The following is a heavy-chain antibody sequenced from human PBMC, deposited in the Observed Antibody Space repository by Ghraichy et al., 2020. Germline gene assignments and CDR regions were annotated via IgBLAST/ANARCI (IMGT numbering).Heavy chain of an antibody. CDR3: ARMGYCSGGSCYQWDQRAFDI. Sequence: SETLSLTCTVSGGSISSSSYYWGWIRQPPGKGLEWIGSIYYSGSTYYNPSLKSRVTISVDTSKNQFSLKLSSVTAADTAVYYCARMGYCSGGSCYQWDQRAFDIWGQGTMVTVSS. V-gene: IGHV4-39*01. J-gene: IGHJ3*02. CDR2: IYYSGST. D-gene: IGHD2-15*01. CDR1: GGSISSSSYY.